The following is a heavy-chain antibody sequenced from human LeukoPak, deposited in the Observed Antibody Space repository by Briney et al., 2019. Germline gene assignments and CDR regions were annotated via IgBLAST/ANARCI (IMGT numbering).Heavy chain of an antibody. D-gene: IGHD3-16*01. V-gene: IGHV3-30*02. J-gene: IGHJ6*03. CDR1: GFTFSSYG. CDR3: AKTPLGNYYYYMDV. Sequence: GGSVRLSCAASGFTFSSYGMHCVRQAPGKGLEWVAFIRYDGSNKYYADSVKGRFTISRDNSKNTLYLQMNSLRAEDTAVYYCAKTPLGNYYYYMDVWGKGTTVTISS. CDR2: IRYDGSNK.